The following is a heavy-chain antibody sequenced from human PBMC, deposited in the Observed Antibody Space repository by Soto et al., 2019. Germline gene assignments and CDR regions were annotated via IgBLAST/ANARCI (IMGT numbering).Heavy chain of an antibody. CDR1: GYTFTDSY. J-gene: IGHJ4*02. Sequence: QVQLVQSGAEVKEPGASVTVSCKASGYTFTDSYIHWVRQAPGQGLEWMGVLNPDGGSTTYIKKFQGRVTRTRDMSTSTVHMVLSALRSDDTATYYCARDEGAALGFQYWGQGTPVNVFS. CDR2: LNPDGGST. V-gene: IGHV1-46*01. D-gene: IGHD6-25*01. CDR3: ARDEGAALGFQY.